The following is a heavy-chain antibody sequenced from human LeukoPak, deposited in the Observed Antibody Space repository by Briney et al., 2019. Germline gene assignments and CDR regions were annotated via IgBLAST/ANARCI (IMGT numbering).Heavy chain of an antibody. CDR3: ARGIWDCSGYYYEGWFDP. D-gene: IGHD3-22*01. V-gene: IGHV1-18*01. CDR1: GYTFTSYG. J-gene: IGHJ5*02. CDR2: ISAYNGNT. Sequence: ASVKVSCKASGYTFTSYGISWVRQAPGQGLELRGWISAYNGNTNYAQKLQGRVTMTTDTSTSTAYMELRSLRSDDTAVYYCARGIWDCSGYYYEGWFDPWGQGTLFTVSS.